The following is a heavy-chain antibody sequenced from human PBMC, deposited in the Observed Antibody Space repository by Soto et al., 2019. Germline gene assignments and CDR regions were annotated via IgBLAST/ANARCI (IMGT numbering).Heavy chain of an antibody. CDR1: GFTFSSYG. D-gene: IGHD2-2*01. CDR3: AKSPLGYCSSTSCSPSDP. CDR2: ISYDGSNK. J-gene: IGHJ5*02. Sequence: QVQLVESGGGVVQPGRSLRLSCAASGFTFSSYGMHWVRQAPGKGLEWVAVISYDGSNKYYADSVKGRFTISRDNSKNTLYPQMNSLRAEDTAVYYCAKSPLGYCSSTSCSPSDPWGQGTLVTVSS. V-gene: IGHV3-30*18.